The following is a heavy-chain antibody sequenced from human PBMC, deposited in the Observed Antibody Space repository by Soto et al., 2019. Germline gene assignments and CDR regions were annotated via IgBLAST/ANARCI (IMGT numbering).Heavy chain of an antibody. CDR3: ARGQMPPTIAVARFDF. Sequence: QVQLVQSGAELKKPGSSVKVSCKASGGTFSSYAVSWVRQAPGQGLEWMGGILPIFGTTNRAQKFQDRVTFTADESTSSAYMELSGLTSDDTAMYYCARGQMPPTIAVARFDFWGQGTLIPVSS. CDR2: ILPIFGTT. D-gene: IGHD2-2*01. V-gene: IGHV1-69*12. CDR1: GGTFSSYA. J-gene: IGHJ4*02.